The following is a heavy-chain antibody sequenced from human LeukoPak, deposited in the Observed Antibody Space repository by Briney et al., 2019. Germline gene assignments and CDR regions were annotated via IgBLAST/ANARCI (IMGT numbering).Heavy chain of an antibody. D-gene: IGHD2-2*01. CDR2: INPNSGGT. V-gene: IGHV1-2*02. CDR1: GYTFTGYY. CDR3: AREMVGKIVVVPAATPFDY. J-gene: IGHJ4*02. Sequence: ASVKVTCKASGYTFTGYYMHWVRQAPGQGLGWMGWINPNSGGTNYAQKFQGRVTMTRDTSISTAYMELSRLRSDDTAVYYCAREMVGKIVVVPAATPFDYWGQGTLVTVPS.